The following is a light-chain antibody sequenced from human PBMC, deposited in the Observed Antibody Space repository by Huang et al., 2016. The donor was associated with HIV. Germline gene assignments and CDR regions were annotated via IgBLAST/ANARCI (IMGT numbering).Light chain of an antibody. CDR1: QDINSA. J-gene: IGKJ4*01. CDR3: QQFNGFSLT. V-gene: IGKV1-13*02. Sequence: AIQLTQSPPSLSASAGDRVTITCRASQDINSALALYQQKPGKAPKLLIYDASNLKSGVPSRFSGSGSGTDFTLSISSLQPEDFATYYCQQFNGFSLTFGGGTRVEIK. CDR2: DAS.